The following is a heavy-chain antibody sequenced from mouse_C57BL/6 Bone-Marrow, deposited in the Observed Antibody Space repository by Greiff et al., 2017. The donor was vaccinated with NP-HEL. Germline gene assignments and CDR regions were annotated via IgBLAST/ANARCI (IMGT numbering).Heavy chain of an antibody. CDR2: IYPRDGST. Sequence: VQLQQSDAELVKPGASVKISCKVSGYTFTDHTIHWMKQRPEQGLEWIGYIYPRDGSTKYNEKFKGKATLPADKSSSTAYMQLNSLTSEASAVYFYARGVYYYGSRAWFDYWGQGTLVTVSA. CDR3: ARGVYYYGSRAWFDY. J-gene: IGHJ3*01. D-gene: IGHD1-1*01. CDR1: GYTFTDHT. V-gene: IGHV1-78*01.